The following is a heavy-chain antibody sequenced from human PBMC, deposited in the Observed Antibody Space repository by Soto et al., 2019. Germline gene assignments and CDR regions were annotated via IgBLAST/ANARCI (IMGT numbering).Heavy chain of an antibody. D-gene: IGHD1-26*01. V-gene: IGHV1-18*04. CDR3: ARGVSYYGEY. Sequence: QVQLVQSGPEVKKPGASVKVSCKASGYIFTDYGISWVRQAPGQGLEWVGWISPYNGNTNYAQKLQDRLTMTTDTSTSTVYMELRSLRPDDTAVYFCARGVSYYGEYWGQVALVTVSS. J-gene: IGHJ4*02. CDR1: GYIFTDYG. CDR2: ISPYNGNT.